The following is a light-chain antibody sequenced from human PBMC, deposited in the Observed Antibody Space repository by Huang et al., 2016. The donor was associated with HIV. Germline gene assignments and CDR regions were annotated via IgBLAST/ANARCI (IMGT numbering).Light chain of an antibody. V-gene: IGKV3-11*01. CDR3: QQRGFWPLT. CDR2: ASP. CDR1: QNVSNY. J-gene: IGKJ4*01. Sequence: EVVLTQSPATLSLSPGERGTLYCRASQNVSNYLAWYQQKLGPPPRLLIYASPHRATGTPARFSGGGSGTDFSLTISSLEPEDFAVYYCQQRGFWPLTFGGGTKVDMK.